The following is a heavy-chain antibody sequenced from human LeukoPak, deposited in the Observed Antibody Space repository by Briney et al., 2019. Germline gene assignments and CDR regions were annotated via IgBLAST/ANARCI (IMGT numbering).Heavy chain of an antibody. CDR1: GFTFSSYW. J-gene: IGHJ4*02. CDR2: INQDGSEK. Sequence: GGSLRLSCAASGFTFSSYWMSWVRQAPGKGLEWVANINQDGSEKYYVDSVKGRFTISRDNAKNSLYLQMNSLRAEDTAVYYCARVYPDSYSSGWYSGDYYFDYWGQGTLVTVSS. D-gene: IGHD6-19*01. V-gene: IGHV3-7*05. CDR3: ARVYPDSYSSGWYSGDYYFDY.